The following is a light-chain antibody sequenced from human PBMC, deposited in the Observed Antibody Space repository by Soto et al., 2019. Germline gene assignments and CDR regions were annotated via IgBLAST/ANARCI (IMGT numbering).Light chain of an antibody. CDR1: QIIRTN. V-gene: IGKV3-11*01. CDR3: QQRSSWPLT. J-gene: IGKJ4*02. Sequence: ETVMTQSPATLSVSPGGRVTLSCRASQIIRTNLAWYQQKPGQAPRLLIYDASNRATGIPARFSGSGSGTDFTLTISSLEPEDFAVYFCQQRSSWPLTFGGRTKVDIK. CDR2: DAS.